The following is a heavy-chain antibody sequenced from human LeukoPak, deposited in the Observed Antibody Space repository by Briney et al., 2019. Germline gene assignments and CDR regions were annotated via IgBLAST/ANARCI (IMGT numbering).Heavy chain of an antibody. J-gene: IGHJ4*02. V-gene: IGHV1-18*01. CDR1: GYTFTSYG. Sequence: GALVKPSCKASGYTFTSYGISWVRQSPRQGLEWWGWISAYNGNTNYAQKLQGRVTMTTDTSTSTDYMELRSLRSDDTAVNYCARDDYGEREDYWGERTMVTVSS. CDR2: ISAYNGNT. CDR3: ARDDYGEREDY. D-gene: IGHD4-17*01.